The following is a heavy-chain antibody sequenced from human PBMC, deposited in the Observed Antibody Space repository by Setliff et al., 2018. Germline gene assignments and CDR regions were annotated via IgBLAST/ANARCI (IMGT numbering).Heavy chain of an antibody. D-gene: IGHD6-25*01. V-gene: IGHV5-51*01. Sequence: PGESLKISCKASGYSIPSYWIGWVRQVPGKGLEWMGIIYPGDSHTRYSPSFQGQVTISADKSILTAFLQWTYLKASDSAMYYCARLGRNNSAPPGDYWGRGTLVTVS. CDR3: ARLGRNNSAPPGDY. J-gene: IGHJ4*02. CDR1: GYSIPSYW. CDR2: IYPGDSHT.